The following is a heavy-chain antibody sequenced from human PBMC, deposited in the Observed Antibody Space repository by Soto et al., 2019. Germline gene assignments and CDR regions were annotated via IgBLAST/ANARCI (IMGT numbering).Heavy chain of an antibody. D-gene: IGHD3-3*01. CDR2: IGGSGSTI. CDR1: GFTFSDYY. V-gene: IGHV3-11*01. Sequence: GGSLRLSCAASGFTFSDYYMTWIRQAPGKGLEWVSYIGGSGSTIYYADSVKGRFTISRDNAKNSLYLQMNSLRAEDTAVYYCARVFWSGYLTPVNYFDYWGQGTLVTVSS. J-gene: IGHJ4*02. CDR3: ARVFWSGYLTPVNYFDY.